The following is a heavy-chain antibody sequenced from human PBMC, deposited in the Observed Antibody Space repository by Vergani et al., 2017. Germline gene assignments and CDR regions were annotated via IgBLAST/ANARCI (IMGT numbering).Heavy chain of an antibody. D-gene: IGHD1-14*01. CDR1: GSTFNQYG. Sequence: QVQLVESGGGVVQPGRSLRFSCAASGSTFNQYGMPWVRQAPGKGLEWVAVTWYDGNNKQYADSVKGRFTISRDNSKSTMYLQMNSLRDEDTGVYYCARDLRLLYNRFDPWGQGTLVTVSS. CDR2: TWYDGNNK. J-gene: IGHJ5*02. V-gene: IGHV3-33*01. CDR3: ARDLRLLYNRFDP.